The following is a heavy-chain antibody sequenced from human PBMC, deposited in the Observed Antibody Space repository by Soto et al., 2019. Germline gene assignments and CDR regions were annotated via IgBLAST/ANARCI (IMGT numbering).Heavy chain of an antibody. D-gene: IGHD5-12*01. CDR1: GASVAGGSYY. CDR2: IPSRGRP. V-gene: IGHV4-30-4*01. CDR3: ARDTYSGYDFGL. Sequence: TLSLTCSVSGASVAGGSYYWSWVRQPPGKGLEWIGYIPSRGRPFYNPSLTSRGTISADTSKNQLSLQLTSVTAADTAVYYCARDTYSGYDFGLWGQGTLVTVSS. J-gene: IGHJ5*02.